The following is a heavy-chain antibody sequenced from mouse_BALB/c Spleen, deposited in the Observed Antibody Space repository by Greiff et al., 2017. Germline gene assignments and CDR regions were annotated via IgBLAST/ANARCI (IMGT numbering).Heavy chain of an antibody. CDR1: GFNIKDTY. J-gene: IGHJ4*01. Sequence: VQLQQSGAELVKPGASVKLSCTASGFNIKDTYMHWVKQRPEQGLEWIGRIDPANGNTKYDPKFQGKATITADTSSNTAYLQLSSLTSEDTAVYYCAAGATMINYYAMDYWGQGTSVTVSS. D-gene: IGHD2-4*01. CDR3: AAGATMINYYAMDY. CDR2: IDPANGNT. V-gene: IGHV14-3*02.